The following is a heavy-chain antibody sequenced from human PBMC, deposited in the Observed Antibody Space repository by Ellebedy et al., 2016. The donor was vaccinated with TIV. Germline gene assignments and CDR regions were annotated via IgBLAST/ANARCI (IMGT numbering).Heavy chain of an antibody. D-gene: IGHD6-13*01. J-gene: IGHJ4*02. CDR2: TYHRTKWYN. Sequence: SQTLSLTCVISGDSVSRTSVSWSWIRQSPSRGLEWLGRTYHRTKWYNDYEESVKNRIIINPDTSKNQFSLQLSSVTPEDTAVYYCARGGIAAAGRPFDYWGQGTLVTVSS. V-gene: IGHV6-1*01. CDR1: GDSVSRTSVS. CDR3: ARGGIAAAGRPFDY.